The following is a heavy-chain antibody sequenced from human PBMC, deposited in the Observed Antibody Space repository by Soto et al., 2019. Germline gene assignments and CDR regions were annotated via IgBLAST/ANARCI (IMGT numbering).Heavy chain of an antibody. CDR3: AREFWSGPFDY. CDR1: GFTFSSYG. CDR2: IWDDETNN. D-gene: IGHD3-3*01. V-gene: IGHV3-33*01. Sequence: QLVESGGGVVQPGRSLRLSCAASGFTFSSYGMHWVRQAPGKGLEWVAVIWDDETNNYNADSVKGRFTISRDNSKNTLYLQMNSLRAEDTAVYYCAREFWSGPFDYWGQGTLVTVSS. J-gene: IGHJ4*02.